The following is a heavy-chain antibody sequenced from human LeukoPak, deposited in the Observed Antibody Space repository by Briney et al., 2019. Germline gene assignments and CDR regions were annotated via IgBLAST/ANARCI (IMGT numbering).Heavy chain of an antibody. CDR3: ARASMVRRFDP. CDR2: INHSGST. Sequence: PSETLSLTCAVYGGSFSGYYWSWIRQPPGKGLEWIGEINHSGSTNYNPSLKSRVTISVDTSKNQFSLKLSSVTAADTAVYYCARASMVRRFDPWGQGTLVTVSS. J-gene: IGHJ5*02. D-gene: IGHD3-10*01. V-gene: IGHV4-34*01. CDR1: GGSFSGYY.